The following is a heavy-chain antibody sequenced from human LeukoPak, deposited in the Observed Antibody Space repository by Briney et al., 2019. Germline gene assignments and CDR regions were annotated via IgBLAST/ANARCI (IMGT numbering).Heavy chain of an antibody. V-gene: IGHV3-48*03. CDR1: GFTFSSYE. J-gene: IGHJ4*02. CDR3: ARRRVYFDY. CDR2: ISSSGSTI. Sequence: PGGSLRLSCAASGFTFSSYEMNWVRQAPGKGLEWVSYISSSGSTIYYADSVKGRFTISRDNAKDLLYLQMNSLRAEDTAVYYCARRRVYFDYWGEGTLVTVSS.